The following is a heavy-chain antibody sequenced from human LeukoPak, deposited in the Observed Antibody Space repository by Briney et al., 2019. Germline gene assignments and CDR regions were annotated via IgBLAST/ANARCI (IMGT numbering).Heavy chain of an antibody. D-gene: IGHD6-13*01. CDR3: ARGAYSSSLPRYFDL. V-gene: IGHV4-34*01. CDR2: INHSGGT. J-gene: IGHJ2*01. Sequence: SETLSLTCAVYGGSFSGYYWSWIRQPPGKGLEWIGEINHSGGTNYNPSLKSRVTISVDTSKNQFSLKVSSVTAADTAVYYCARGAYSSSLPRYFDLWGRGTLVTVSS. CDR1: GGSFSGYY.